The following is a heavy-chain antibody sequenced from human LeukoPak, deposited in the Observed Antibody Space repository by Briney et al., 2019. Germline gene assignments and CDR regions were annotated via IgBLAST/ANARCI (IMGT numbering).Heavy chain of an antibody. Sequence: PGGSLRLSXAASGFTFSSYAMSWVSQPPGKGLEWVSAISGSGGSTYYADSVKGRFTISRDNAKNSLYLQMNSLRAEDTAVYYCAVGPNSSGPVDYWGQGTLVTVSS. D-gene: IGHD6-19*01. CDR1: GFTFSSYA. CDR2: ISGSGGST. J-gene: IGHJ4*02. V-gene: IGHV3-23*01. CDR3: AVGPNSSGPVDY.